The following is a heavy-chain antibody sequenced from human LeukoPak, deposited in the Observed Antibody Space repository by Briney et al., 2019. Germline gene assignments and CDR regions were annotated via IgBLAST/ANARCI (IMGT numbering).Heavy chain of an antibody. V-gene: IGHV4-34*01. CDR3: ARGGGRLGYCSSTSCYTTNWFDP. CDR2: INHSGST. D-gene: IGHD2-2*02. CDR1: GGSFSGYY. Sequence: KPSETLSLTCAVYGGSFSGYYWSWIRQPPGKGLEWIGEINHSGSTNYNPSLKSRVTISVDTSKNQFSLKLSSVTAADTAVYYCARGGGRLGYCSSTSCYTTNWFDPWGQGTLVTVSS. J-gene: IGHJ5*02.